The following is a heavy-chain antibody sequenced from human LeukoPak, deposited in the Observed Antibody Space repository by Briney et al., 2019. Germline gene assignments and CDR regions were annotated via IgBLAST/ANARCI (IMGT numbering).Heavy chain of an antibody. Sequence: GRSLRLSCAASGFTFDDYAMHWVRQAPGKGLEWVSGISWNSGSIGYADSVKGRFTISRDNAKNSLYPQMNSLRAEDTALYYCAKGGSRYFSGSYPFDYWGQGTLVTVSS. J-gene: IGHJ4*02. V-gene: IGHV3-9*01. CDR2: ISWNSGSI. CDR1: GFTFDDYA. CDR3: AKGGSRYFSGSYPFDY. D-gene: IGHD1-26*01.